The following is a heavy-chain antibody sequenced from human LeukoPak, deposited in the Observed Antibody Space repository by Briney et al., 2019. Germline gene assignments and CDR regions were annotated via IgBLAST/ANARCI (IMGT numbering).Heavy chain of an antibody. CDR1: GYTFTNYY. CDR3: ARDPGVRGRQLYSYYMDV. J-gene: IGHJ6*03. Sequence: SVKVSCKASGYTFTNYYVHWVRQAPGQGLEWMGGIIPIFGTANYAQKFQGRVTVTADESTSTAYMELSSLRSEDTAVYYCARDPGVRGRQLYSYYMDVWGKGTTVTASS. D-gene: IGHD3-10*01. V-gene: IGHV1-69*13. CDR2: IIPIFGTA.